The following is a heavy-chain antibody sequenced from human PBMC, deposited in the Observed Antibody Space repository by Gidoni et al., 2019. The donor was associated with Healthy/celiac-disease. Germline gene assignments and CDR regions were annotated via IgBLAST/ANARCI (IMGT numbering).Heavy chain of an antibody. J-gene: IGHJ3*02. V-gene: IGHV4-59*01. Sequence: QVQLQESGPGLVKPSETLSLTCPVPGGSIHSYYWLWIRQPPGKGLEWIGYIYYSGSPNYNPSIKSRVTIAVDTSKNQFSLKLSSVTAADTAGYYCARGHYMVRGVRAYGAFDIWGQGTMVTVSS. CDR2: IYYSGSP. CDR1: GGSIHSYY. D-gene: IGHD3-10*01. CDR3: ARGHYMVRGVRAYGAFDI.